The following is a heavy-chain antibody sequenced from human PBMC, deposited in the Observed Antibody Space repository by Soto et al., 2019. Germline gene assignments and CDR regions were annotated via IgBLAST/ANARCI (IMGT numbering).Heavy chain of an antibody. J-gene: IGHJ4*02. V-gene: IGHV3-53*01. D-gene: IGHD3-22*01. CDR2: IFRTGNT. CDR3: AKEVDDYYDSSHNLDS. CDR1: GFTIRSTY. Sequence: SGGSLRLSCAVSGFTIRSTYFSWVRQAPGKGLEWVSVIFRTGNTFYTDSVKGRFTISRDNSKNTLFLQLNSLRVEDTAVYYCAKEVDDYYDSSHNLDSWGQGTLVTVSS.